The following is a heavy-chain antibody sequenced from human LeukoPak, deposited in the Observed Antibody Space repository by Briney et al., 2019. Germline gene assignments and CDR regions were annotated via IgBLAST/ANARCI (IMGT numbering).Heavy chain of an antibody. V-gene: IGHV4-34*01. D-gene: IGHD3-10*01. CDR1: GGSFSGYY. J-gene: IGHJ4*02. Sequence: PSETLSLTCAVYGGSFSGYYWSWIRQPPGKGLEWIGEINHSGSTNYNPSLKSRVTKSVDTSKNQFSLKLSSVTAADTAVYYCASGGVTMVRGVIITPGFDYWGQGTLVTVSS. CDR3: ASGGVTMVRGVIITPGFDY. CDR2: INHSGST.